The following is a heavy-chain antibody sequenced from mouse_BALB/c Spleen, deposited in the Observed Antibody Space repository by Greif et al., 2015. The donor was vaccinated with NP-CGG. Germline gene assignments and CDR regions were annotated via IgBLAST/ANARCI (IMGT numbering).Heavy chain of an antibody. Sequence: EVKLMESGGGLVQPKGSLKLSCAASGFTFNTYAMHWVCQAPGKGLEWVARIRSKSNNYATYYADSVKDRFTISRDDSQSMLYLQMNNLKTEDTAMYYCVREVLGRLAYWGQGTLVTVSA. CDR2: IRSKSNNYAT. D-gene: IGHD4-1*01. J-gene: IGHJ3*01. V-gene: IGHV10-3*03. CDR3: VREVLGRLAY. CDR1: GFTFNTYA.